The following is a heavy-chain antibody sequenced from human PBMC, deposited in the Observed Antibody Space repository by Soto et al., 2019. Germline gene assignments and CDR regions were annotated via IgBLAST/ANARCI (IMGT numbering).Heavy chain of an antibody. D-gene: IGHD5-12*01. CDR2: ISYDGSNK. V-gene: IGHV3-30-3*01. J-gene: IGHJ5*02. CDR1: GFTFSSYA. Sequence: GGSLRLSCAASGFTFSSYAMHWVRQAPGKGLEWVAVISYDGSNKYYADSVKGRFTISRDNSKNTLYLQMNSLRAEDTAVYYCARDPGDYDYWFDPWGQGTLVTVSS. CDR3: ARDPGDYDYWFDP.